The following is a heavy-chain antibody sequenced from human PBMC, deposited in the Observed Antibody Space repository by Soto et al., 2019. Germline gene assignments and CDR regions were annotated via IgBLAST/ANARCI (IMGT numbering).Heavy chain of an antibody. D-gene: IGHD3-10*01. CDR1: GFTLSSNA. CDR2: ISAGGDMT. CDR3: ARGDRGGSGSPASYYYSGWDV. V-gene: IGHV3-23*01. Sequence: DVQLLESGGNWVQPGGSLTLSGSASGFTLSSNAMSWVRQAPGKGLEWVSSISAGGDMTYNSDSVKGRFTISRDNANNAVFLQMHNLRIEDTALYYCARGDRGGSGSPASYYYSGWDVWGQGATVTVS. J-gene: IGHJ6*02.